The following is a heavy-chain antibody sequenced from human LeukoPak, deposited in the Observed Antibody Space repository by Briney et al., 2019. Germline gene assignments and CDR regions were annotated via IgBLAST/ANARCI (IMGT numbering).Heavy chain of an antibody. Sequence: GGSLRLSCAASGFTFSSYEMNWVRQAPGKGLEWVSYISSSGSTIYYADSVKGRFTISRDNAKYSLYLQMNSLRAEDTAVYYCAELGITRIGGVWGKGTTVTISS. CDR3: AELGITRIGGV. CDR1: GFTFSSYE. V-gene: IGHV3-48*03. CDR2: ISSSGSTI. J-gene: IGHJ6*04. D-gene: IGHD3-10*02.